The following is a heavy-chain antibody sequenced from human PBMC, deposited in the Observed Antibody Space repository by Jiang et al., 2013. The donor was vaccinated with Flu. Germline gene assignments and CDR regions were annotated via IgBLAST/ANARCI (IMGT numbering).Heavy chain of an antibody. CDR3: ARTKTDREGFDP. J-gene: IGHJ5*02. D-gene: IGHD2-8*01. V-gene: IGHV1-69*02. CDR2: IIPILGIA. Sequence: EVKKPGSSVKVSCKASGGTFSSYTISWVRQAPGQGLEWMGRIIPILGIANYAQKFQGRVTVTADKSTSTAYMELSSLRSEDTAVYYCARTKTDREGFDPWGQGTLVTVSS. CDR1: GGTFSSYT.